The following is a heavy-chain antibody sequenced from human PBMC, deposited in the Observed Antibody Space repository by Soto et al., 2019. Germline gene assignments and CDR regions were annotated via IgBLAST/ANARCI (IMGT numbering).Heavy chain of an antibody. V-gene: IGHV4-4*02. Sequence: SETLSLTCAVSGDSIKTETWWSWLRQLPGTGLEWIGEIKHTGDANANPALRSRVSISRDNSKNTLYLQMNSLRAEDTAVYYCAKDFAVTNYWGQGTLVTVSS. D-gene: IGHD3-3*01. CDR3: AKDFAVTNY. CDR2: IKHTGDA. J-gene: IGHJ4*02. CDR1: GDSIKTETW.